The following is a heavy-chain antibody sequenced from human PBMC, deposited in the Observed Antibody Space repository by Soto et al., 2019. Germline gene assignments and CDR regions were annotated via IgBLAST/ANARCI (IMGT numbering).Heavy chain of an antibody. CDR3: AREDGGNSARNYSYGMDV. D-gene: IGHD2-21*02. CDR2: IIPIFGTA. V-gene: IGHV1-69*06. J-gene: IGHJ6*02. CDR1: GGTFSSYA. Sequence: QVQLVQAGAEVKKPGSSVKVSCKASGGTFSSYAISWVRQAPGQGLEWMGGIIPIFGTANYAQKFQGRVTITADKSTSTAYMELSSLRSEDTAVYYCAREDGGNSARNYSYGMDVWGQGTTVTVSS.